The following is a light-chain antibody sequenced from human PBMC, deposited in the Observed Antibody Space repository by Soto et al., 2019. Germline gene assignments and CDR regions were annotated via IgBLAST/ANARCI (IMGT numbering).Light chain of an antibody. CDR2: KYS. J-gene: IGKJ2*01. Sequence: DIQMTQSPSTLSASVGDRVTITCRASQSISPWLAWYQQKPGKAPKILIYKYSSLESVVPSRFSGSDSGTEFTLTISSLQPDDFATYYCQQYKTYSRTFGQGTKLEIK. CDR1: QSISPW. CDR3: QQYKTYSRT. V-gene: IGKV1-5*03.